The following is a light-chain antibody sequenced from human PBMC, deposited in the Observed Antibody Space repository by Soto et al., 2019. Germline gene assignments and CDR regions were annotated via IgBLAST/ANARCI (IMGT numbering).Light chain of an antibody. J-gene: IGKJ2*01. Sequence: EIVLTQSPATLSLSPGERATLSCRASQSVSSYLAWYQQKPGQAPRLLIYDASNRATGIPARFSGSGSGTDFTLTISSLKPEDFAVYYCHQRSNWPYTFGQGTKLE. CDR2: DAS. V-gene: IGKV3-11*01. CDR3: HQRSNWPYT. CDR1: QSVSSY.